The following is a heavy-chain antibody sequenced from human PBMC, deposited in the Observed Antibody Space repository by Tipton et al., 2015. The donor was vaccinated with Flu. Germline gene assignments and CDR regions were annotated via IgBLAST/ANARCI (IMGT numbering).Heavy chain of an antibody. CDR2: INQDGSEK. D-gene: IGHD5-24*01. CDR3: ARNPPRNRWTPPQY. J-gene: IGHJ1*01. V-gene: IGHV3-7*03. Sequence: SLRLSCATSGFTFSSYWMTWARQAPGKGLEWVANINQDGSEKYYVDSVKGRLTISRDDAKNSLYLQMNSLRADNTAVNYCARNPPRNRWTPPQYWGQATLVTFS. CDR1: GFTFSSYW.